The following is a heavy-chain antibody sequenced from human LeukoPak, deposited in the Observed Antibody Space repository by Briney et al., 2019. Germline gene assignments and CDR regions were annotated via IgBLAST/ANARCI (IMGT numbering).Heavy chain of an antibody. CDR1: GYTFTSYG. J-gene: IGHJ4*02. Sequence: ASVKVSCKASGYTFTSYGISWVRQAPGQGLEWMGWISTYNGNTNYAQKLQGRVTMTTDTSTSTAYMELRSLRSDDTAAYYCARAYLNTAMAYFDYWGQGALVTVSS. CDR2: ISTYNGNT. CDR3: ARAYLNTAMAYFDY. V-gene: IGHV1-18*01. D-gene: IGHD5-18*01.